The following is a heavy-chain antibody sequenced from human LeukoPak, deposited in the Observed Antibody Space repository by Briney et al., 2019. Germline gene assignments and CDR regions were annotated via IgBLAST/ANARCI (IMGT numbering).Heavy chain of an antibody. D-gene: IGHD2-15*01. CDR1: GFTFSSYS. CDR3: ARDWGKYCSGGSCYFTRFDY. Sequence: GGSLRLSCAASGFTFSSYSMNWVRQAPGKGLEWVSYISSSSSTIYYADSVKGRFTISRDNAKNSLYLQMNSLRDEDTAVYYCARDWGKYCSGGSCYFTRFDYWGQGTLVTVSS. CDR2: ISSSSSTI. J-gene: IGHJ4*02. V-gene: IGHV3-48*02.